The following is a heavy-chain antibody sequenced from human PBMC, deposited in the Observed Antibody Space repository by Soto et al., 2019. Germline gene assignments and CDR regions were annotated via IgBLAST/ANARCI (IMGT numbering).Heavy chain of an antibody. J-gene: IGHJ4*02. CDR3: ASYGSGSYYKLARIDY. CDR2: IYYSGST. V-gene: IGHV4-39*01. Sequence: SETLSLTCTVSGGSIGSYYWGWIRQPPGKGLEWIGSIYYSGSTYYNPSLKSRVTISVDTSKNQFSLKLSSVTAADTAVYYCASYGSGSYYKLARIDYWGQGALVTVSS. CDR1: GGSIGSYY. D-gene: IGHD3-10*01.